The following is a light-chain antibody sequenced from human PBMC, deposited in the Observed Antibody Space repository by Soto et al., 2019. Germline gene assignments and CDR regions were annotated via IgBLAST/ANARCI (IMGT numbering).Light chain of an antibody. CDR2: DAS. J-gene: IGKJ1*01. CDR1: QSIATY. CDR3: LQSYSTQWT. V-gene: IGKV1-5*01. Sequence: IQMTQSPSTLSASVGDRVTITCRASQSIATYLTWYQQKPGKAPKLLIYDASSLKSGVPSRFSGSGSGTEFTLTISSLQPDDFATYYCLQSYSTQWTFGQGTKVDIK.